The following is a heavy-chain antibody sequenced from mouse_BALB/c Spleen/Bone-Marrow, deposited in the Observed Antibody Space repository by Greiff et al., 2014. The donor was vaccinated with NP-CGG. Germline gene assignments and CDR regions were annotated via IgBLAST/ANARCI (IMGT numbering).Heavy chain of an antibody. J-gene: IGHJ2*01. CDR2: ISSGSSTI. Sequence: VESGGGLVQPGGSRKLSCAASGFTFSSFGMHWVRQAPEKGLEWVASISSGSSTIYYADTVKGRFTISRDNPKNTLFLQMTSLRSEDTAMYYCAREATVVAKDYFDYWGQGTTLTVSS. D-gene: IGHD1-1*01. CDR1: GFTFSSFG. V-gene: IGHV5-17*02. CDR3: AREATVVAKDYFDY.